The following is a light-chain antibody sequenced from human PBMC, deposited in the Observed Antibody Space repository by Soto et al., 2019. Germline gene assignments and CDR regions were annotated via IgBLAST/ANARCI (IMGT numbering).Light chain of an antibody. Sequence: SYELTQPPSVSVAPGKTTKITCGGNNIGDKSVHWYQQKPGQAPVVVMYYDSDRPSGIPERYSGSNSGNTATLIISRVEAGDEADYYCQAWDSSTDHVVFGGGTKVTVL. J-gene: IGLJ3*02. V-gene: IGLV3-21*04. CDR3: QAWDSSTDHVV. CDR1: NIGDKS. CDR2: YDS.